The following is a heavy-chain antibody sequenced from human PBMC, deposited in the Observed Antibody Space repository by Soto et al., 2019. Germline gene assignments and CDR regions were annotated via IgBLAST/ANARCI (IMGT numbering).Heavy chain of an antibody. CDR3: AREAGPDRWFDP. CDR2: ISTSGTT. J-gene: IGHJ5*02. D-gene: IGHD6-19*01. Sequence: ETLSLTCTVSGASISSYFWTWIRQPAGKGLDWIGRISTSGTTNYNPSLKSRVTMSVDTSKNHFSLNLSSVTAADTAVYYCAREAGPDRWFDPWGQGTLVTVSS. CDR1: GASISSYF. V-gene: IGHV4-4*07.